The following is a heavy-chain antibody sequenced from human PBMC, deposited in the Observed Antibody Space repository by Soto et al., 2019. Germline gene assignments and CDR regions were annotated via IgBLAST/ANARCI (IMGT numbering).Heavy chain of an antibody. CDR3: ARGPAFYCGGDCYSPNY. CDR1: GGTFSSYS. V-gene: IGHV1-69*13. D-gene: IGHD2-21*02. CDR2: IIPIFGTA. J-gene: IGHJ4*02. Sequence: ASGEGCWKGSGGTFSSYSISWVGQAPGQRLEWMGGIIPIFGTANYAQKFQGRVTITADESTSTAYMELSSLRSEDTAVYYCARGPAFYCGGDCYSPNYWGQGTLVTVSS.